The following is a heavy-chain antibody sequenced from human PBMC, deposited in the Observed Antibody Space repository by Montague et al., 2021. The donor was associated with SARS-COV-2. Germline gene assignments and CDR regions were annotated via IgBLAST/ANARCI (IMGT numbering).Heavy chain of an antibody. CDR1: GGSISSPDYY. CDR2: ISYTGRT. V-gene: IGHV4-39*01. D-gene: IGHD2-8*01. CDR3: ARQLPSYCATNKCYSYYFDG. Sequence: SETRSLTCTVSGGSISSPDYYWGWIRQSPGKGLEWIGSISYTGRTYYNPFLRSRVSFSMDTSKNHFSLSLSSVTVAGTAVYFCARQLPSYCATNKCYSYYFDGWGQGALVTVSS. J-gene: IGHJ4*02.